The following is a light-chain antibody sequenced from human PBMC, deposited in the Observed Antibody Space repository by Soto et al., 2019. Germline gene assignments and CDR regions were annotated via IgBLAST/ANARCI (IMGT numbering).Light chain of an antibody. J-gene: IGLJ2*01. CDR3: AAWDDSLIGVV. Sequence: QSVLTQPPSASGTPGQRVTISCSGSSSNIGSNTVNWYQLLPGTAPKLLIYSNNQRPSGVPDRFSGSKSGTSASLAISGLQSEDEADYCCAAWDDSLIGVVFGGGTKLTVL. V-gene: IGLV1-44*01. CDR2: SNN. CDR1: SSNIGSNT.